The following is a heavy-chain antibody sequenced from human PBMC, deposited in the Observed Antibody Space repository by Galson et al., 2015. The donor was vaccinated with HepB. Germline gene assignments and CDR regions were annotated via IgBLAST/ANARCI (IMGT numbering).Heavy chain of an antibody. CDR2: INHSGST. D-gene: IGHD6-13*01. J-gene: IGHJ6*03. CDR3: ARRGSRRAAAGYYYYYMDV. CDR1: GGSFSGYY. Sequence: SETLSLTCAVYGGSFSGYYWSWIRQPPGKGLEWIGEINHSGSTNYNPSLKSRVTISVDTSKNQFSLKLSSVTAADTAVYYCARRGSRRAAAGYYYYYMDVWGKGTTVTVSS. V-gene: IGHV4-34*01.